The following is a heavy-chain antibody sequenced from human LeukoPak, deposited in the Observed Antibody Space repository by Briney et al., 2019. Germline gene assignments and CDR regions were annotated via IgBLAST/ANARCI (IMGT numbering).Heavy chain of an antibody. CDR1: GGSISSYY. CDR3: ARDSAHWYFDL. J-gene: IGHJ2*01. CDR2: IYYSGST. Sequence: NPSETLSLTCTVSGGSISSYYWSWIRQPPGKGLEWIGYIYYSGSTKYNPSLKSRVTISVDTSKNQFSLKLSSVTAADTAVYYCARDSAHWYFDLWGRGTLVTVSS. V-gene: IGHV4-59*01.